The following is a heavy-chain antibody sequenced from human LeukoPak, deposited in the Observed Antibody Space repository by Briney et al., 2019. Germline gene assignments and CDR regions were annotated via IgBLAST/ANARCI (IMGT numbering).Heavy chain of an antibody. Sequence: PGGSLRLSCAAPGFTFSSYAMSWVRQAPGKGLEWVSAISGSGGSTYYADSVKGRFTISRDNSKNTLYLQMNSLRAEDTAVYYCAPLGCGGSCYRFDYWGQGTLVTVSS. J-gene: IGHJ4*02. CDR1: GFTFSSYA. CDR3: APLGCGGSCYRFDY. V-gene: IGHV3-23*01. CDR2: ISGSGGST. D-gene: IGHD2-15*01.